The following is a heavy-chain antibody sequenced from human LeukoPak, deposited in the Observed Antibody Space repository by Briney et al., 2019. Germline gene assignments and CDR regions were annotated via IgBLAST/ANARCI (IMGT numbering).Heavy chain of an antibody. V-gene: IGHV3-9*01. D-gene: IGHD4-17*01. CDR3: AKWGLRGTVGFDY. CDR2: ISWNSGSI. Sequence: PGGALRISFAAPGFTFYYFAKDLGRRAPGEGPGWGLGISWNSGSIGYADSVKGRFTISRDNAKNSLHLQMNSLRAEDTALYYCAKWGLRGTVGFDYWGQGTLVTVSS. CDR1: GFTFYYFA. J-gene: IGHJ4*02.